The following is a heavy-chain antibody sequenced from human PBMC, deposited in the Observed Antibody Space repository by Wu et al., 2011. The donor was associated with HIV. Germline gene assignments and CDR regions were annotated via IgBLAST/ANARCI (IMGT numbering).Heavy chain of an antibody. CDR2: INPSGGSP. CDR1: GHTFTSYY. J-gene: IGHJ4*02. D-gene: IGHD1-26*01. CDR3: ATDRGREGFDY. V-gene: IGHV1-46*01. Sequence: QVQLVQSGAEVKKPGASVKVSCKASGHTFTSYYIHWVRQAPGQGLEWMGIINPSGGSPTYAQKFQGRVIMTRDTSTSTVYMELSSLRSEDTAVYYCATDRGREGFDYWGQGTLGHRLL.